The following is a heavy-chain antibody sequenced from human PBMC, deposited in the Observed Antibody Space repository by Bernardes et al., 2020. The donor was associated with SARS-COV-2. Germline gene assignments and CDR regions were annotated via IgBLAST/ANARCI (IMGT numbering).Heavy chain of an antibody. V-gene: IGHV3-23*01. D-gene: IGHD3-3*01. Sequence: GGSLRLSCAASGFSFSSYAMSWVRQAPGRGLEWVSGISDSGDRTYYADSVKGRFTISRDNSMNTVYLQVNSLRADDTAVYYCAKVNFYRGDYRDYWGQGTLVTVSS. CDR2: ISDSGDRT. CDR1: GFSFSSYA. CDR3: AKVNFYRGDYRDY. J-gene: IGHJ4*02.